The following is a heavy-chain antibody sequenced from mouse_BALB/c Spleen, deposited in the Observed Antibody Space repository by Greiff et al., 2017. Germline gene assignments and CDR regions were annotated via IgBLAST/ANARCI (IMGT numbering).Heavy chain of an antibody. CDR3: AISDYGNFAY. V-gene: IGHV14-3*02. D-gene: IGHD2-1*01. Sequence: EVKLMESGAELVKPGASVKLSCTASGFNIKDTYMHWVKQRPEQGLEWIGRIDPANGNTKYDPKFQGKATITADTSSNTAYLQLSSLTSEDTAVYYCAISDYGNFAYWGQGTLVTVSA. CDR2: IDPANGNT. J-gene: IGHJ3*01. CDR1: GFNIKDTY.